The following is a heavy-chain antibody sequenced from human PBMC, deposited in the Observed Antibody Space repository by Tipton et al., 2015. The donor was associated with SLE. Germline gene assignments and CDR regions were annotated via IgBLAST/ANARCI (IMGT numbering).Heavy chain of an antibody. D-gene: IGHD3-3*01. CDR1: GGSISSSSYY. J-gene: IGHJ5*02. CDR3: ARDQIFGASWWFDP. CDR2: IYYSGST. Sequence: TLSLTCTVSGGSISSSSYYWGWIRQPPGKGLEWIGSIYYSGSTNYNPSLKSRVTISVDTSKNQFSLKLSSVTAADTAVYYCARDQIFGASWWFDPGGQGTLVPVSS. V-gene: IGHV4-39*07.